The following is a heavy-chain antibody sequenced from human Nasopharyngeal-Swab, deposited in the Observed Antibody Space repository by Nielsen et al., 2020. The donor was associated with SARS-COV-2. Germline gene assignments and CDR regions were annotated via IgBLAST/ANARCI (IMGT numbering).Heavy chain of an antibody. CDR2: IYYSGST. CDR1: GGSISSYY. J-gene: IGHJ3*02. CDR3: ARWESSSWYIYAFDI. D-gene: IGHD6-13*01. V-gene: IGHV4-59*13. Sequence: SETLSLTCTVSGGSISSYYRSWIRQPPGKGLEWIGYIYYSGSTNYNPSLKSRVTISVDTSKNQFSLKLSSVTAADTAVYYCARWESSSWYIYAFDIWGQGTMVTVSS.